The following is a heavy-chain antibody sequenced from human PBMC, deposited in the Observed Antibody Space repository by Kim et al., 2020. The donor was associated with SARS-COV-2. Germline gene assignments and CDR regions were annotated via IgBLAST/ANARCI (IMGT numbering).Heavy chain of an antibody. CDR2: ISGSGGST. J-gene: IGHJ4*02. V-gene: IGHV3-23*01. Sequence: GGSLRLSCAASGFTFSSYAMSWVRQAPGKGLEWVSAISGSGGSTYYADSVKGRFTISRDNSKNTLYLQMNSLRAEDTAVYYCAKRAWYYYDSSGLSVTQLQDYWGQGTLVTVSS. CDR3: AKRAWYYYDSSGLSVTQLQDY. D-gene: IGHD3-22*01. CDR1: GFTFSSYA.